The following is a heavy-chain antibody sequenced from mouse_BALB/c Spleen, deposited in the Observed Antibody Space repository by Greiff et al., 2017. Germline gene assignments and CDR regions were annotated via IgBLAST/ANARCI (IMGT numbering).Heavy chain of an antibody. CDR2: ISSGSSTI. V-gene: IGHV5-17*02. CDR1: GFTFSSFG. Sequence: EVKLEESGGGLVQPGGSRKLSCAASGFTFSSFGMHWVRQAPEKGLEWVAYISSGSSTIYYADTVKGRFTISRDNPKNTLFLQMTSLRSEDTAMYYCARSGYRYDVWYFDVWGAGTTVTVSS. CDR3: ARSGYRYDVWYFDV. J-gene: IGHJ1*01. D-gene: IGHD2-14*01.